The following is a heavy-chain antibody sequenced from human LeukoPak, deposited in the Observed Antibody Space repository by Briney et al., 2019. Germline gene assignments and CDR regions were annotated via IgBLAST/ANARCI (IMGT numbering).Heavy chain of an antibody. J-gene: IGHJ4*02. Sequence: VASVKVSCKASGGTFSSYTISWVRQAPGQGLEWMGRIIPILGIANYAQKFQGRVTITADKSTSTAYMELSSLRSEDTAVYYCARAHHQDGYNLFDYWGQGTLVTVSS. V-gene: IGHV1-69*02. CDR2: IIPILGIA. CDR3: ARAHHQDGYNLFDY. D-gene: IGHD5-24*01. CDR1: GGTFSSYT.